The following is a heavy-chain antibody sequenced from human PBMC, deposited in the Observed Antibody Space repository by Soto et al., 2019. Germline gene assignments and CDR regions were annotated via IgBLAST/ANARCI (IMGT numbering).Heavy chain of an antibody. J-gene: IGHJ4*02. V-gene: IGHV1-69*13. D-gene: IGHD3-3*01. CDR2: IIPIFGTA. CDR1: GGTFSSYA. Sequence: SVKVSCKASGGTFSSYAISWVRQAPGQGLEWMGGIIPIFGTANYAQKFQGRVTITADESTSTAYMELSSLRSEDTAVYYCARDQTIFGVSYFDYWGQGTLVTVSS. CDR3: ARDQTIFGVSYFDY.